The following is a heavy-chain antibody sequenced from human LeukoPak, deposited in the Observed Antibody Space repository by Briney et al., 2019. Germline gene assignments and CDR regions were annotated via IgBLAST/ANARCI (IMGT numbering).Heavy chain of an antibody. CDR1: GFTFSSYS. CDR2: ISSSSSYI. D-gene: IGHD3-22*01. V-gene: IGHV3-21*01. CDR3: ARLRYYYDSSGPLDV. J-gene: IGHJ6*02. Sequence: AGGSLRLSCAASGFTFSSYSMNWVRQAPGKGLEWVSSISSSSSYIYYADSVKGRFTISRDNAKNSLYLQMNSLRAEDTAVYYCARLRYYYDSSGPLDVWGQGTTVTVSS.